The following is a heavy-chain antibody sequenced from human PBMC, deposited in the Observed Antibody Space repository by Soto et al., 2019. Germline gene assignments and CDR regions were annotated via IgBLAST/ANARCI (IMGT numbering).Heavy chain of an antibody. CDR3: ARDVDADFRTDFDY. Sequence: PGGSLRLSCAASGFTFSDYYIHWIRRAPGKGLEWISYISGNGEIIQYAASARGRFTISRDNAENSVYLEMDSLRVEDTALYYCARDVDADFRTDFDYWGRGTLVTVSS. CDR1: GFTFSDYY. D-gene: IGHD4-17*01. J-gene: IGHJ4*02. V-gene: IGHV3-11*01. CDR2: ISGNGEII.